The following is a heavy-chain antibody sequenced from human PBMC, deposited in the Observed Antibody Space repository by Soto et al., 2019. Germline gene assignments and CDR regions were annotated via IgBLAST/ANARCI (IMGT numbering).Heavy chain of an antibody. J-gene: IGHJ4*02. CDR2: VYYTGST. CDR3: ARSIAVPSSHIDH. CDR1: GGSMSGYY. Sequence: AATLSLTCLVSGGSMSGYYWTWIRQAPGKGLEWIGYVYYTGSTNYNPSLQSRVTISVDTSNNQFSLSLRLVTAADTAVYFCARSIAVPSSHIDHWGQGIRVTVSS. D-gene: IGHD6-6*01. V-gene: IGHV4-59*01.